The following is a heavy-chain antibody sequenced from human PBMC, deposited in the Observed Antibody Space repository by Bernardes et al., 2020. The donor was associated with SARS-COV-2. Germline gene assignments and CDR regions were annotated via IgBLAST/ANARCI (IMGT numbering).Heavy chain of an antibody. CDR2: ITSGDGDT. V-gene: IGHV3-23*01. CDR1: GFIFTNYA. CDR3: AKRQRDSGGYYWDDY. D-gene: IGHD3-22*01. J-gene: IGHJ4*02. Sequence: GGSLRLSFAASGFIFTNYAMSWVRQAPGKGLEWVSSITSGDGDTYYADSVKGRFIISRDNSRNTLYLQMNSLRAEDTAIYYCAKRQRDSGGYYWDDYWGQGSLVTVSS.